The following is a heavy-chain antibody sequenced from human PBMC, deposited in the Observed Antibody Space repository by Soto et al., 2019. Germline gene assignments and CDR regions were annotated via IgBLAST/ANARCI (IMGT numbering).Heavy chain of an antibody. V-gene: IGHV4-34*01. J-gene: IGHJ6*02. Sequence: PSETLSLTCAVYGGSFSGYYWSWIRQPPGKGLEWIGEINHSGSTNYNPSLKSRVTISVDTSKNQFSLKLSSVTAADTAVYYCARVCSRYYYYYGMDVWGQGTTVTVSS. CDR3: ARVCSRYYYYYGMDV. D-gene: IGHD2-2*01. CDR2: INHSGST. CDR1: GGSFSGYY.